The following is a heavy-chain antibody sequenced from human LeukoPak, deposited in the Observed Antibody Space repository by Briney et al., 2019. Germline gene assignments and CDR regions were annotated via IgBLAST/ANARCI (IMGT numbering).Heavy chain of an antibody. CDR1: GGSISSGDYY. J-gene: IGHJ4*02. CDR3: ARVPSGFGELLEHYFDY. V-gene: IGHV4-30-4*01. D-gene: IGHD3-10*01. Sequence: SQTLSLTCTVSGGSISSGDYYWSWIRQPPGKGLEWIGYIYYSGSTYYNPSLKSRLTMSVDTSSNQFSLKLSSVTAADTAVYFCARVPSGFGELLEHYFDYWGQGTLVTVSS. CDR2: IYYSGST.